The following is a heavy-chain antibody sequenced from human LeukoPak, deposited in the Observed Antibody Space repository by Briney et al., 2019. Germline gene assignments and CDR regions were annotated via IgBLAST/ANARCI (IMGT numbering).Heavy chain of an antibody. CDR3: ARADHYYDSSGQEVDAFDI. J-gene: IGHJ3*02. CDR2: INKDGGTT. V-gene: IGHV3-74*01. Sequence: GGSLRLTCSASGFTFSNYCMYWVRQAPGKGLVWVSRINKDGGTTYYADSVKGRFTVSRDNARNTLYLQMNSLRAEDTAVYFCARADHYYDSSGQEVDAFDIWGQGTMVTVSS. CDR1: GFTFSNYC. D-gene: IGHD3-22*01.